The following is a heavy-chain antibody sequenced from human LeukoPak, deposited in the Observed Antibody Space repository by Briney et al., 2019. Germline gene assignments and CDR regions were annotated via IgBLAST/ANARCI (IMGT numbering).Heavy chain of an antibody. CDR3: ARSLVKSYYYYMDV. J-gene: IGHJ6*03. V-gene: IGHV3-21*01. CDR1: GFTFSSYS. D-gene: IGHD4-23*01. CDR2: ISSSSSYI. Sequence: GGSLRLSCAASGFTFSSYSMNWVRQAPGEGLEWVSSISSSSSYIYYADSVKGRFTISRDNAKNSLYLQMNSLRAEDTAVYYCARSLVKSYYYYMDVWGKGTTVTVSS.